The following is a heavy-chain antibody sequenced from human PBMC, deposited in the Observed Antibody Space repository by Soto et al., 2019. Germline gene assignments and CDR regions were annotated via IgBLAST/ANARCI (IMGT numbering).Heavy chain of an antibody. Sequence: EVQLVESGGGLVKPGGSLRLSCAASGFTFSSYSMNWVRQAPGKGLEWVSSISSSSSYIYYADSVKGRFTISRDNAKNSLYLQMNSLRAEDTAVYYCARHRGNFDWLLWGRNWFDPRGQGTLVTVSS. D-gene: IGHD3-9*01. V-gene: IGHV3-21*01. CDR2: ISSSSSYI. CDR1: GFTFSSYS. CDR3: ARHRGNFDWLLWGRNWFDP. J-gene: IGHJ5*02.